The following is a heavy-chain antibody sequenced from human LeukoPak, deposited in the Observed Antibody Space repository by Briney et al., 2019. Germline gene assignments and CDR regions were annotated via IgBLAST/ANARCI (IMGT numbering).Heavy chain of an antibody. D-gene: IGHD3-22*01. CDR3: ARDMITITTPYFDY. CDR1: GYTFTSYD. Sequence: GASVKVSCKASGYTFTSYDINWVRQAPGQGLEWMGWINPNSGGTDYAQKFQGRVTMTRDTSINTAYMELTSLTSDDTAVYYCARDMITITTPYFDYWGQGTLVTVSS. CDR2: INPNSGGT. J-gene: IGHJ4*02. V-gene: IGHV1-2*02.